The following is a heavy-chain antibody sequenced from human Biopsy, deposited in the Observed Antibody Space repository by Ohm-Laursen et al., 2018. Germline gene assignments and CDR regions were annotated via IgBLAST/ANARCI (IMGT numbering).Heavy chain of an antibody. J-gene: IGHJ5*02. Sequence: GTLSLTCTVSGGSISSSSTYYWAWLRQPPEKGLEWIGSIYNTETTFYNPSLKSRVTISIDTSTNQFSLKVSSVTAADTALYFCARHPTGFWFDPWGHGTLVTVSS. CDR2: IYNTETT. CDR3: ARHPTGFWFDP. V-gene: IGHV4-39*01. CDR1: GGSISSSSTYY.